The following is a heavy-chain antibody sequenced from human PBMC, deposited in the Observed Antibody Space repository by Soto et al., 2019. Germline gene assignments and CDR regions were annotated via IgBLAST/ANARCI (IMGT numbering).Heavy chain of an antibody. J-gene: IGHJ6*02. D-gene: IGHD5-12*01. V-gene: IGHV5-51*01. CDR1: GYSFTSYW. Sequence: GESLKISCQGSGYSFTSYWVGWVRHMPGKGLEWMGIIYPGDSDTRYSPSFQGQVTNSADKSISTAYLQWSSLKASDTAMYYCARVGSGYDYRQRGYYYYGMAVWGQGTTVTVSS. CDR2: IYPGDSDT. CDR3: ARVGSGYDYRQRGYYYYGMAV.